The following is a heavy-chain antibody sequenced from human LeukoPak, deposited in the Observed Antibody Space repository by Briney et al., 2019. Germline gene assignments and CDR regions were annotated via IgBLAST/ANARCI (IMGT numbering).Heavy chain of an antibody. Sequence: SQTLSLTCTVSGGSISSDYWSWLRQPPGKGLEWIGYIYHSGSTYYNPSLKSRVTISVDRSKNQFSLKLSSVTAADTAVYYCARDRQPGVPDYWGQGTLVTVSS. CDR2: IYHSGST. D-gene: IGHD3-10*01. J-gene: IGHJ4*02. CDR1: GGSISSDY. CDR3: ARDRQPGVPDY. V-gene: IGHV4-30-2*01.